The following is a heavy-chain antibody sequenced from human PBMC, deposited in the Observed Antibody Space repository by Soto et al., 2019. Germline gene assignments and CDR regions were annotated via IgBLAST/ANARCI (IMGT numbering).Heavy chain of an antibody. J-gene: IGHJ4*02. CDR1: GYTFTSYD. Sequence: ASLKLSCKASGYTFTSYDINWVRQATGQGLEWMGWMNPNSGNTGYAQKFQGRVTMTRNTSISTAYMELSSLRSEDTAVYYCARVHEYSSSWDDYWGQGTLVTVSS. V-gene: IGHV1-8*01. CDR3: ARVHEYSSSWDDY. CDR2: MNPNSGNT. D-gene: IGHD6-6*01.